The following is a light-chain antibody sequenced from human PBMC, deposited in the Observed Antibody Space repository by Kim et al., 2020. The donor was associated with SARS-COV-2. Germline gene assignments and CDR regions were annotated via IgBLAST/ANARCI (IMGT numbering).Light chain of an antibody. J-gene: IGLJ1*01. CDR2: GDI. CDR1: SPQLGGGYE. CDR3: QSYDNSLSGYV. Sequence: RVTISWTGISPQLGGGYEGHWYQQLPGTAPQLPIYGDINRPPGVPERFSGAKAGTSAPLAITGLQTEDEADYYCQSYDNSLSGYVFGTGTKVYVL. V-gene: IGLV1-40*01.